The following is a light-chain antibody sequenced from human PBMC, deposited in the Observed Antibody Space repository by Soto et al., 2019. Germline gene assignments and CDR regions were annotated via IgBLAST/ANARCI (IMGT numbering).Light chain of an antibody. Sequence: DIQMTQSPSSLSASVGDRVTITCRASQSISSYLNWYQQKLGKAPKLLIYAASNLQSGVPSRFSGSGAMTDLTLTISSRQPEDFATYYCQQTYTTPRTFGHGTKVEIK. V-gene: IGKV1-39*01. CDR1: QSISSY. CDR3: QQTYTTPRT. J-gene: IGKJ1*01. CDR2: AAS.